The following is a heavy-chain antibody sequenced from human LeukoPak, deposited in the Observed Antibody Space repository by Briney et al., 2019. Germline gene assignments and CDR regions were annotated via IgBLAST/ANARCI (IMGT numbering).Heavy chain of an antibody. CDR1: GFTFSSYS. CDR3: ATYSSGWSPFDY. J-gene: IGHJ4*02. D-gene: IGHD6-19*01. CDR2: ISSGSSTI. V-gene: IGHV3-48*01. Sequence: PGGSLRLSCAASGFTFSSYSMNWVRQAPGKGLEWVSYISSGSSTIYYADSVKGQFTISRDNAKNSLYLQMNSLRAEDTAVYYCATYSSGWSPFDYWGQGTLVTVSS.